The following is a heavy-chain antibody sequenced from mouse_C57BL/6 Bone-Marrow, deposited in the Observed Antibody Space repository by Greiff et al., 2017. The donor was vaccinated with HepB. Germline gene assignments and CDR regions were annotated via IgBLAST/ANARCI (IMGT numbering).Heavy chain of an antibody. CDR1: GFTFTDYY. D-gene: IGHD2-2*01. CDR2: IRNKANGYTT. J-gene: IGHJ3*01. V-gene: IGHV7-3*01. Sequence: EVQGVESGGGLVQPGGSLSLSCAASGFTFTDYYMSWVRQPPGKALEWLGFIRNKANGYTTEYSASVKGRFTISRDNSQSILYLQMNALRAEDSATYYCARSSSMVTTPFAYWGQGTLVTVSA. CDR3: ARSSSMVTTPFAY.